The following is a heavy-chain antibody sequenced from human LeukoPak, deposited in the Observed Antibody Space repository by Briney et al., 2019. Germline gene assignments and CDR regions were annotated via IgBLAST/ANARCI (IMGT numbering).Heavy chain of an antibody. CDR1: GFTFSSYG. D-gene: IGHD3-10*01. V-gene: IGHV3-30*18. CDR2: ISYDGSNK. CDR3: AKELWFGEFPDY. Sequence: HTGGSLRLSCAASGFTFSSYGMHWVRQAPGKGLEWVAVISYDGSNKYYADSVKGRFTISRDNSKNTLYLQMNSLRAEDTAVYYCAKELWFGEFPDYWGQGTLVTVSS. J-gene: IGHJ4*02.